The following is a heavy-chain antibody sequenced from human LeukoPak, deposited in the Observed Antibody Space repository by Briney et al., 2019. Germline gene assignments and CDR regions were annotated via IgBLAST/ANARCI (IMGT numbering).Heavy chain of an antibody. CDR3: TRHPYGAYYYDGSGYYSDY. CDR1: GFTFGEYA. J-gene: IGHJ4*02. Sequence: GGSLRLSCTASGFTFGEYAMSWFRQAPGKGLEWVGFIRSNVYGGTTEYVASVKGRFTISRDDSRSIAYLQMNSLKTEDTAVYYCTRHPYGAYYYDGSGYYSDYWGQGTLVTVSS. D-gene: IGHD3-22*01. CDR2: IRSNVYGGTT. V-gene: IGHV3-49*03.